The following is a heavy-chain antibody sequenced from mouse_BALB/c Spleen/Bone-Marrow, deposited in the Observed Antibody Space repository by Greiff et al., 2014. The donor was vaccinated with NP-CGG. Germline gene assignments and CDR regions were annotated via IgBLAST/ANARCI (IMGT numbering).Heavy chain of an antibody. CDR1: GYTFTGYW. Sequence: VQVVESGAELVKPGASVKLSCKASGYTFTGYWMHWVKQRPGQGLEWIGEINPSNGRTNYNEKFKSMATLTVDKSSSTAYMQRSSLTSEDSVVFYCARLFYGSSYIVDFWGQGTSVTVSS. CDR2: INPSNGRT. V-gene: IGHV1S81*02. J-gene: IGHJ4*01. D-gene: IGHD1-1*01. CDR3: ARLFYGSSYIVDF.